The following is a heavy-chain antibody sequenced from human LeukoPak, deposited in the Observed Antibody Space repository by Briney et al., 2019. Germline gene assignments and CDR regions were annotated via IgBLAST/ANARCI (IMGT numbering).Heavy chain of an antibody. V-gene: IGHV4-59*12. CDR2: IYYSGST. CDR1: GGSISSYY. D-gene: IGHD3-22*01. CDR3: ARRYYYDSSGYYYGYYYYGMDV. J-gene: IGHJ6*02. Sequence: PSETLSLTCTVSGGSISSYYWSWIRQPPGKGLEWIGYIYYSGSTNYNPSLKSRVTISVDTSKNQFSLKLSSVTAADTAVYYCARRYYYDSSGYYYGYYYYGMDVWGQGTTVTVSS.